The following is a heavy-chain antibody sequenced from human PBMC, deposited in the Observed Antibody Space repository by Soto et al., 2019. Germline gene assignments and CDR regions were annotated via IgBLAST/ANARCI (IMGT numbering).Heavy chain of an antibody. CDR1: GITFSAHT. V-gene: IGHV3-64D*06. D-gene: IGHD2-2*01. CDR2: IKSDGVTT. CDR3: VKGRSKMCSRTSCGLWMGA. Sequence: GGSLRLSCSGSGITFSAHTMHWVRKAPGKGLEYVSSIKSDGVTTFYEDSVKDRLIMSRDNSRNTVYLQISSLRREETAVCYCVKGRSKMCSRTSCGLWMGARGQGTTVTVPS. J-gene: IGHJ6*02.